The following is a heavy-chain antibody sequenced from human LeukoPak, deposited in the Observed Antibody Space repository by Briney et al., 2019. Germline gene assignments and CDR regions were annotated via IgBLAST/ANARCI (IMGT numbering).Heavy chain of an antibody. CDR3: ARVHYDILTGYYNWFDP. CDR1: GGSISSYY. Sequence: SETLSLTCTVSGGSISSYYWSWIRQPPGKGLEWIGYIYYSGSTNYNHSLKSRVTISVDTSKNQFSLKLSSVTAADTAVYYCARVHYDILTGYYNWFDPWGQGTLVTVSS. D-gene: IGHD3-9*01. J-gene: IGHJ5*02. CDR2: IYYSGST. V-gene: IGHV4-59*01.